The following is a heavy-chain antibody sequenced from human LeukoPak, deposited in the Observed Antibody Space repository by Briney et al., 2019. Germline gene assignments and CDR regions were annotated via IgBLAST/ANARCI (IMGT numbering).Heavy chain of an antibody. J-gene: IGHJ3*02. D-gene: IGHD3-10*01. CDR3: ARGDVWLAFDI. V-gene: IGHV3-66*01. Sequence: GGSLRLSCAASGFTFSSYEMNWVRQAPGKGPEWVSVIYNAGSTNYADSLKGRFTISRDNSKNTLSLQMNTLSAEDTAVYYCARGDVWLAFDIWGQGTMVTVSS. CDR1: GFTFSSYE. CDR2: IYNAGST.